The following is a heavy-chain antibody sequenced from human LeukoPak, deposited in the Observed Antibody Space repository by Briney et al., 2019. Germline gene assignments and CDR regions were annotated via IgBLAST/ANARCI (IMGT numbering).Heavy chain of an antibody. CDR3: ARGGVAAKYYFDF. CDR2: IYYSGST. CDR1: GGSISPLY. Sequence: PSETLSLTCTVSGGSISPLYWGWIRKAPGKGLEFIGYIYYSGSTNFNPSLKSRVTLSVDTSKSQISLKLTSVTAADTAVYYCARGGVAAKYYFDFWGQGTLVTVSS. V-gene: IGHV4-59*11. J-gene: IGHJ4*02. D-gene: IGHD3-10*01.